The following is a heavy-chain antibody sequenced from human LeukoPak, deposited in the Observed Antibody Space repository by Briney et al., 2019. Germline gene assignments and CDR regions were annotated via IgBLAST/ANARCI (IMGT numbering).Heavy chain of an antibody. CDR3: AKVRAPSGWFTSDY. CDR1: GFTFSNYF. Sequence: GGSLRLSCAASGFTFSNYFMSWVRQAPGKGRGWVSWISGSGDSPYYADSVKGRFTISRDNSKNTLYLKMNSLRVEDTAAYYCAKVRAPSGWFTSDYWGQGTLVTVCS. J-gene: IGHJ4*02. D-gene: IGHD6-19*01. V-gene: IGHV3-23*01. CDR2: ISGSGDSP.